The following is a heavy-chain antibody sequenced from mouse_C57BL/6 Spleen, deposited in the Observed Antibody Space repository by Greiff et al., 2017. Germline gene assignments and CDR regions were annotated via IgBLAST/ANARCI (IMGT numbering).Heavy chain of an antibody. J-gene: IGHJ4*01. CDR2: IDPSDSYT. V-gene: IGHV1-50*01. Sequence: QVQLQQPGAELVKPGASVKLSCKASGYTFTSYWMQWVKQRPGQGLEWIGEIDPSDSYTNYNQKFKGKATLTVDTSSSTAYMQLSSLTSEDSAVYYCARSGNDLYYAMDYWGQGTSGTVSA. CDR3: ARSGNDLYYAMDY. CDR1: GYTFTSYW. D-gene: IGHD2-2*01.